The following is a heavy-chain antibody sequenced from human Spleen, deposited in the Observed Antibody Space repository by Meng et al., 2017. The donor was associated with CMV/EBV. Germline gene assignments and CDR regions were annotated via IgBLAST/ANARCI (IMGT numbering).Heavy chain of an antibody. CDR1: GGSFSGYY. V-gene: IGHV4-34*11. Sequence: SETLSLTCAVYGGSFSGYYWSWIRQPPGKGLEWIGSMYYSGNTYHNPSLKSRVTISVDTSKNQLSLRLRSVTAADTAMYFCARELYRYYFDCWGQGALVTVSS. D-gene: IGHD3-16*02. CDR2: MYYSGNT. CDR3: ARELYRYYFDC. J-gene: IGHJ4*02.